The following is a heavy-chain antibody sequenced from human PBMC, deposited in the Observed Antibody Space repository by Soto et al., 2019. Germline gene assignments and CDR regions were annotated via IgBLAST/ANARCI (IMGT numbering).Heavy chain of an antibody. CDR3: ARAPGNYYYYAMDV. Sequence: RASVKVSCKASGYTFTSYSMHWVRQAPGQRLEWMGWFNAGSGNTKYSQKFQDRVTITRDTSASTAYMEMSSLRSEDTDVYYCARAPGNYYYYAMDVWGQGTTVTVSS. J-gene: IGHJ6*01. D-gene: IGHD1-26*01. CDR2: FNAGSGNT. V-gene: IGHV1-3*01. CDR1: GYTFTSYS.